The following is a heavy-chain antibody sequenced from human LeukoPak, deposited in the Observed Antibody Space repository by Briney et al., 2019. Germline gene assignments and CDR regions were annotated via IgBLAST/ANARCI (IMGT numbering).Heavy chain of an antibody. CDR1: GFTFSSYN. V-gene: IGHV3-21*01. J-gene: IGHJ3*02. Sequence: GGSLRLSCAASGFTFSSYNMNWVRQAPGKGLEWVSSISRSGSYIYYADSVKGRFTISRDNAKNSLFLQMNSLRAEDTAVFYRARDCGSHDAFDIWGQGTMVTVSS. D-gene: IGHD1-26*01. CDR2: ISRSGSYI. CDR3: ARDCGSHDAFDI.